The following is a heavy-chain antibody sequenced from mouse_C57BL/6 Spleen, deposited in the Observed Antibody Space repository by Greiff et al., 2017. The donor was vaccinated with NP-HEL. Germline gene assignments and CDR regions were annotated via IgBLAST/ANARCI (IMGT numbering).Heavy chain of an antibody. CDR2: IDPEDGDT. CDR1: GFNIKDYY. D-gene: IGHD1-1*01. V-gene: IGHV14-1*01. J-gene: IGHJ4*01. CDR3: TSTTVVATDYAMDY. Sequence: EVQLQQSGAELVRPGASVKLSCTASGFNIKDYYMHWVKQRPEQGLEWIGRIDPEDGDTEYAPKFQGKATMTADTSSNTAYLQLSSLTSEDTAVYYCTSTTVVATDYAMDYWGQRTSVTVSS.